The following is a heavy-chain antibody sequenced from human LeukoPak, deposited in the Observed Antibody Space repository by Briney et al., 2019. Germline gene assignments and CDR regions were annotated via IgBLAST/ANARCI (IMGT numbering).Heavy chain of an antibody. CDR3: AKDREGLSSGYDLEYFDY. CDR1: GFTFSSYA. V-gene: IGHV3-23*01. Sequence: GGSLRLSCAASGFTFSSYAMNWIRQAPGKGLEWVSAISGGGGTTYYADSVKGRFTISRDNSKNTLFLQMNSLRAEDTAVYYCAKDREGLSSGYDLEYFDYWGQGTLVTVSS. CDR2: ISGGGGTT. D-gene: IGHD5-12*01. J-gene: IGHJ4*02.